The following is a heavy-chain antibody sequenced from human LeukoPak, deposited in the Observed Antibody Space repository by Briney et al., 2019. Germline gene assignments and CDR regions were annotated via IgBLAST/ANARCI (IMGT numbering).Heavy chain of an antibody. D-gene: IGHD3-10*01. CDR2: IYYSGST. CDR3: ARDRYYYGSGSFNWFDP. Sequence: PSETLSLTCTVSGGSISSSSYYWGWIRQPPGRGLEWIGNIYYSGSTNYNPSLKSRVTISVDTSKNHFSLKLSSMTAADTAVYYCARDRYYYGSGSFNWFDPWGQGTLVTVSS. CDR1: GGSISSSSYY. V-gene: IGHV4-39*07. J-gene: IGHJ5*02.